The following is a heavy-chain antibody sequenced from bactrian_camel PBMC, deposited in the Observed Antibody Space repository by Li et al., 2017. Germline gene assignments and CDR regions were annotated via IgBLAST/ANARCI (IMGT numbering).Heavy chain of an antibody. CDR2: IDGDGST. Sequence: HVQLVESGGGSVQTGGSLTLSCAASVDTSSRYCLAWFRQAPGEEREGIVQIDGDGSTTYKDSLEGRFTISQDNAQNPLYLQMTTLKPEDTAMHHCAAETRRCPRRLAGRTTGPVAVDFRFWGQGTQVTVS. J-gene: IGHJ6*01. CDR3: AAETRRCPRRLAGRTTGPVAVDFRF. D-gene: IGHD5*01. CDR1: VDTSSRYC. V-gene: IGHV3S26*01.